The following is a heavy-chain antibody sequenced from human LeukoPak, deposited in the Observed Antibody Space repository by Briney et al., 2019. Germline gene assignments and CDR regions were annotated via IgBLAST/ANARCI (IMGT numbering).Heavy chain of an antibody. CDR1: GFTFSDYY. J-gene: IGHJ3*02. CDR3: ARMSYSSSRSSLAFDI. V-gene: IGHV3-11*01. CDR2: ISSSGSTI. D-gene: IGHD6-13*01. Sequence: GGSLRLSCAASGFTFSDYYMSWIRQAPGKGLEWVSYISSSGSTIYYADSVKGRFTISRDSAKNSLYLQMNSLRAEDTAVYYCARMSYSSSRSSLAFDIWGQGTMVTVSS.